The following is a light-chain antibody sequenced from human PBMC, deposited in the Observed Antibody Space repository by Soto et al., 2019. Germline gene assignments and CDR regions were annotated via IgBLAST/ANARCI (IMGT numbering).Light chain of an antibody. CDR3: QQYGTWIT. CDR1: QWCSGKN. J-gene: IGKJ5*01. Sequence: EIVLTQSPATLSLSPGEIVSLSCGASQWCSGKNLAWYQQKPGQPPRLLSYSSSVSASGVPDRFRGSGSGTDFPLTITRLEPEDFAVYYCQQYGTWITFGQGTRLATK. V-gene: IGKV3-20*01. CDR2: SSS.